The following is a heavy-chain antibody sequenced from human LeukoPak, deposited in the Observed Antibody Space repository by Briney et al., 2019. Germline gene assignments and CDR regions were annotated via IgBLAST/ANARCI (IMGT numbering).Heavy chain of an antibody. D-gene: IGHD3-10*01. V-gene: IGHV3-7*04. Sequence: GGSLRLSCAASGFTFSSYWMHWVRQAPGKGLEWVANIKQDGSAKNYVGSVRGRFTISRDNAKTSLELQMNSLRVEDTAVYYCARDRGGILDFWGQGTLVTVSS. CDR2: IKQDGSAK. J-gene: IGHJ4*02. CDR1: GFTFSSYW. CDR3: ARDRGGILDF.